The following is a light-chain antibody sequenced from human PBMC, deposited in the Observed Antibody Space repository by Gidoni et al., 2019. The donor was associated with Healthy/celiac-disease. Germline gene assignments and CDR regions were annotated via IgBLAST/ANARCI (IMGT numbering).Light chain of an antibody. CDR2: EVS. CDR1: SSDVGGYNY. J-gene: IGLJ3*02. Sequence: QSALPQPASVSGSPVHSITISCTGTSSDVGGYNYVSWYQQHPGKAPKLMIYEVSNRPSGVSNRFSGSKSGNTASLTISGLQAEDEADYYCSSYTSSSTLEVFGGGTKLTVL. V-gene: IGLV2-14*01. CDR3: SSYTSSSTLEV.